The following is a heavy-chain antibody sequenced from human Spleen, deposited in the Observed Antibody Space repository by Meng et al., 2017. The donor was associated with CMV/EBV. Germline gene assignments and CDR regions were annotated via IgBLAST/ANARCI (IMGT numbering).Heavy chain of an antibody. D-gene: IGHD3-10*01. Sequence: GESLKISCAASGFTFSSYAMSWVRQAPGKGLHWVSGISNGGGSTYYADSVKGRFTISRDNSKETLYLQMNSLRAEDTAVYYCAKSGGNWGQGTLVTV. CDR2: ISNGGGST. CDR3: AKSGGN. V-gene: IGHV3-23*01. J-gene: IGHJ4*02. CDR1: GFTFSSYA.